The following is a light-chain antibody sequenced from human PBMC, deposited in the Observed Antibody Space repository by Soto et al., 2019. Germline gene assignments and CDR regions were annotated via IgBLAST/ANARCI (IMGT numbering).Light chain of an antibody. CDR1: SSDVGGYNY. CDR3: SSYTSSSIFYV. CDR2: EVT. Sequence: QSVLTQPPSASGSPGQSVTISCTGTSSDVGGYNYVSWYQQHPGKAPKLMIYEVTKRPSGVPDRFSGSKSGNTASLTISGLQADDEAVYFCSSYTSSSIFYVFGSGTKLTVL. V-gene: IGLV2-8*01. J-gene: IGLJ1*01.